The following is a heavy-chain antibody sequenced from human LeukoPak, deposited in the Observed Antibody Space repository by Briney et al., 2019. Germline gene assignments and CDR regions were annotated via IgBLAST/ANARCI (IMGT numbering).Heavy chain of an antibody. D-gene: IGHD2-21*01. CDR3: ARDRPCGGDCYLSYYFDY. J-gene: IGHJ4*02. CDR1: GGSISSGSYY. Sequence: SETLSLTCTVSGGSISSGSYYWSWIRQPAGKGLEWIGRIYTSGSTNYNPSLKSRVTISVDTSKNQFSLKLSSVTAVDTAVYYCARDRPCGGDCYLSYYFDYWGQGTLVTVSS. CDR2: IYTSGST. V-gene: IGHV4-61*02.